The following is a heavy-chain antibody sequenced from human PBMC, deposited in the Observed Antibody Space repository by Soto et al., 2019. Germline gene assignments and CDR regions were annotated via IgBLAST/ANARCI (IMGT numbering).Heavy chain of an antibody. V-gene: IGHV3-74*01. J-gene: IGHJ4*02. CDR3: ARVDDNRFDGNGYQGRH. CDR1: GFTFSSYW. D-gene: IGHD5-18*01. CDR2: IKTDGSGT. Sequence: EVPLVESGGGLVQPGESLTLSCAASGFTFSSYWMHWVRQAPGKGLVWVSRIKTDGSGTYYSDSVQGRFTISRDNANNTYKLQMNSLRVEDTAVYFGARVDDNRFDGNGYQGRHWGQGTLVTVSS.